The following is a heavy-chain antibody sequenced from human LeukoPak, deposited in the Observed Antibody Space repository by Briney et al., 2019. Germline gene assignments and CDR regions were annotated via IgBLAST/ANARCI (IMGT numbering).Heavy chain of an antibody. CDR1: GFTFSNFA. Sequence: GGSLRLSCAASGFTFSNFAMSWVRQAPGKGLQWVSGLSSGGRSTFYTDSVKGRFTISRDNSKNTLYLQMNSLRADDTAVYYCAKDRGVGASNWFDPWGQGTLVTVSS. J-gene: IGHJ5*02. CDR2: LSSGGRST. CDR3: AKDRGVGASNWFDP. D-gene: IGHD1-26*01. V-gene: IGHV3-23*01.